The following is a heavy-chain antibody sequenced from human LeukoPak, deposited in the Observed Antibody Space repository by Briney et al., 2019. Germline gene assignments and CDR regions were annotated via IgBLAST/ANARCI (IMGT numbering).Heavy chain of an antibody. CDR2: INPSGGST. Sequence: ASVKVSCEASGYTFTGYYMHWVRQAPGQGLEWMGIINPSGGSTTYAQKFHGRVTMTRDTSTSTVYMELSNLRSEDTAVYYCARGRLWEVLDAFDMWGQGTMVTVSS. CDR1: GYTFTGYY. J-gene: IGHJ3*02. V-gene: IGHV1-46*03. D-gene: IGHD1-26*01. CDR3: ARGRLWEVLDAFDM.